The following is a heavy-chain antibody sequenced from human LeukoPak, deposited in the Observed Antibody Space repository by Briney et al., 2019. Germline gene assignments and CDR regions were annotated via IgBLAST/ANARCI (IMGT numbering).Heavy chain of an antibody. V-gene: IGHV1-69*02. Sequence: SVKVSCKASGGTFSRYTISWVRQAPGQGLEGMGMIIPILGIANYAQKFQGRVTITADKSTGTAYMELSSLRSEDTAVYYCAFFCSSSGGSCYRGGYFDNWGQGTLVTVSS. CDR2: IIPILGIA. CDR3: AFFCSSSGGSCYRGGYFDN. D-gene: IGHD2-15*01. J-gene: IGHJ4*02. CDR1: GGTFSRYT.